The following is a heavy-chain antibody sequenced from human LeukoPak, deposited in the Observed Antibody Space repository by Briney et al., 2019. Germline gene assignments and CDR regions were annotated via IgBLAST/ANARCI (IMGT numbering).Heavy chain of an antibody. D-gene: IGHD3-16*01. CDR3: ARSGLTLRLGTHSKPGGMDV. CDR2: ISAYNGNT. Sequence: ASVKVSCKASGYTFISYDINWVRQAPGQGLEWMGWISAYNGNTNYAQKLQGRVTMTTDTSTSTAYMELRSLRSDDTAVYYCARSGLTLRLGTHSKPGGMDVWGQGTTVTVSS. V-gene: IGHV1-18*01. CDR1: GYTFISYD. J-gene: IGHJ6*02.